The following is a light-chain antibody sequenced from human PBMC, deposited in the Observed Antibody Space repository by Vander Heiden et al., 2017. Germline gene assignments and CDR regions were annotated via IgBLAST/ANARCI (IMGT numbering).Light chain of an antibody. J-gene: IGLJ1*01. CDR2: DDS. V-gene: IGLV3-21*02. Sequence: YVLTQPPSLSVAPGQTAKITRGGHNIGIKSVHWYQQGPGQAPVLVVYDDSDRPSGIPERFSGSNSGSAATLTISGVEAGDEADYFCQVWDSATDHHVFATGTKVTVL. CDR3: QVWDSATDHHV. CDR1: NIGIKS.